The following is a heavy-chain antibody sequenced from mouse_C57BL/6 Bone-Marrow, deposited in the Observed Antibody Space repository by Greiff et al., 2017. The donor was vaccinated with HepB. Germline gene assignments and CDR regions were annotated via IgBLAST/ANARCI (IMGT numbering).Heavy chain of an antibody. CDR3: ARGWSLYGY. CDR2: IHPKSGST. J-gene: IGHJ2*01. CDR1: GYTFTSYW. V-gene: IGHV1-64*01. Sequence: QVQLQQPGAELVKPGASVKLSCKASGYTFTSYWMHWVKQRPGQGLEWIGMIHPKSGSTNYNEKFKSKATLTVDKSSSTAYMQLSSLTSEDSAIYYCARGWSLYGYWGQGTTLTVSS. D-gene: IGHD1-1*02.